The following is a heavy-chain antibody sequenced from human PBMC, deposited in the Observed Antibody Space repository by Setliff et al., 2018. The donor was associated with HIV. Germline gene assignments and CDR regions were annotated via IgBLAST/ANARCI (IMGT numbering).Heavy chain of an antibody. Sequence: GGSLRLSCETSGFLFNDYAMHWVRQAPGKGLEWVSGITWNGGVMGYVDSTRGRFTISRDNTKNSLYLQMTSLRADDAAVYYCTSDPPASGWTLAYWGQGALVTVSS. CDR3: TSDPPASGWTLAY. D-gene: IGHD6-19*01. CDR2: ITWNGGVM. J-gene: IGHJ4*02. CDR1: GFLFNDYA. V-gene: IGHV3-9*01.